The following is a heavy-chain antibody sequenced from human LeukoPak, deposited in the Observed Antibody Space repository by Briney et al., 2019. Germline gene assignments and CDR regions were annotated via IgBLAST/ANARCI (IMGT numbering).Heavy chain of an antibody. CDR1: GGSISSYY. Sequence: SETLSLTCTVSGGSISSYYWSWIGQPPGKGLEWIGYIYYSGSTNYNPSLKSRVTISVDTSKNQFSLKLSSVTAADTAVYYCARGGRGWLQIDYWGQGALVTVSS. V-gene: IGHV4-59*01. D-gene: IGHD5-24*01. CDR2: IYYSGST. J-gene: IGHJ4*02. CDR3: ARGGRGWLQIDY.